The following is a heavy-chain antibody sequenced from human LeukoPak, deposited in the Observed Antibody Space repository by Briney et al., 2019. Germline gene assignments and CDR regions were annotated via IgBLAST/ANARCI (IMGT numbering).Heavy chain of an antibody. CDR3: ASSRYYFDSSGYYPDY. J-gene: IGHJ4*02. CDR1: GFTFSSYS. Sequence: PGGSLRLSCAASGFTFSSYSMNWVRQAPGKGLEWVSSISSSSYIQYADSVKGRFTISRDNAANSLYLQMNSLTAEDTAVYYCASSRYYFDSSGYYPDYWGQGTLVTVSS. V-gene: IGHV3-21*01. CDR2: ISSSSYI. D-gene: IGHD3-22*01.